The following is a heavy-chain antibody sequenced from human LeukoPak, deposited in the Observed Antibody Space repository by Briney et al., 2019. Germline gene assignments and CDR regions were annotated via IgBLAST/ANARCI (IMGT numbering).Heavy chain of an antibody. Sequence: SQTLSLTCTVSGGSISSGSYYWSWIRQPAGKGLEWIGRIYTSGSTNYNPSLKSRVTISVDTSKNQFSLKLSSVTAADTAVYYCARGEYFDSSGYWPPYFDCWGQGTLVTVSS. D-gene: IGHD3-22*01. CDR2: IYTSGST. CDR3: ARGEYFDSSGYWPPYFDC. CDR1: GGSISSGSYY. V-gene: IGHV4-61*02. J-gene: IGHJ4*02.